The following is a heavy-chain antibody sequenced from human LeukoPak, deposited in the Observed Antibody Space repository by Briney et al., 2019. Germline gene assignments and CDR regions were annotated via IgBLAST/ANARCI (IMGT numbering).Heavy chain of an antibody. CDR3: AREQHSAYDSHLDY. Sequence: PGGSLRLSCAASGFTFSSYGMHWVRQAPGKGLEWVAVILSDGSKEFYTDSVKGRFTISRDNSKNTLYLQMNSLRGEDTAVYYCAREQHSAYDSHLDYWGQGTLVTVSS. CDR1: GFTFSSYG. CDR2: ILSDGSKE. D-gene: IGHD5-12*01. V-gene: IGHV3-33*01. J-gene: IGHJ4*02.